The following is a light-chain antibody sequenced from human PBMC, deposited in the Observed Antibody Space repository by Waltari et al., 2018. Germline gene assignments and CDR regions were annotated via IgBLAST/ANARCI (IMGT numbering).Light chain of an antibody. CDR1: QSVGTY. J-gene: IGKJ4*01. Sequence: EIVLTQSPAVQSFSPGERAPLSCRASQSVGTYLAWYQQRPGQSPRLLIYDASYRATGIPARFSGSGSETDFTLTISSLQPEDFAVYYCQQRRNWPLTFGGGTRVQI. V-gene: IGKV3-11*01. CDR2: DAS. CDR3: QQRRNWPLT.